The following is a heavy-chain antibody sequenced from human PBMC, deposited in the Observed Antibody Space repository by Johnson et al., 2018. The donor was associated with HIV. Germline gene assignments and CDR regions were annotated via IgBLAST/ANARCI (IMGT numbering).Heavy chain of an antibody. CDR2: IKKDGTEK. J-gene: IGHJ3*02. V-gene: IGHV3-7*01. CDR1: GFTFSSYW. D-gene: IGHD3-10*01. Sequence: VQLVESGGGLVQPGGSLRLSCAASGFTFSSYWMSWVRQAPGKGLEWVANIKKDGTEKYYAESVKGRFNISRDNSKNTLYLQMNSLRAEDTAVYYCAKDQGWFGEFMNAFDIWGQGTMVTVSS. CDR3: AKDQGWFGEFMNAFDI.